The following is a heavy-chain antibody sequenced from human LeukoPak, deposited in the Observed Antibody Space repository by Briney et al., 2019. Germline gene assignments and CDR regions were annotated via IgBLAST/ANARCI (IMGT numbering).Heavy chain of an antibody. CDR1: GFTFSSYA. V-gene: IGHV3-23*01. J-gene: IGHJ5*02. CDR2: ISGSGVSGGNT. Sequence: GGSLRLSCAASGFTFSSYAMSWVRQAPGKGLEWVSNISGSGVSGGNTYYADSVKGRFTISRDNSKNTLYLQMNSLRAEDTAVYYCARGAVAGTVWFDPWGQGTLVTVSS. CDR3: ARGAVAGTVWFDP. D-gene: IGHD6-19*01.